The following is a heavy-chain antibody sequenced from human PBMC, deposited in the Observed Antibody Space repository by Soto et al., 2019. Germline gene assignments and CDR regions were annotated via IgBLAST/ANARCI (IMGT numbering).Heavy chain of an antibody. CDR3: AKVGQLVHYYYYGMDV. D-gene: IGHD6-6*01. V-gene: IGHV3-23*01. CDR2: ISGSGGST. J-gene: IGHJ6*02. CDR1: GFTFSSYA. Sequence: GGSLRLSCAASGFTFSSYAMSWVRQAPGKGLEWVSAISGSGGSTYYADSVKGRFTISRDNSKNTLYLQMNSRRAEDTAVYYCAKVGQLVHYYYYGMDVSCQGTTLTVFS.